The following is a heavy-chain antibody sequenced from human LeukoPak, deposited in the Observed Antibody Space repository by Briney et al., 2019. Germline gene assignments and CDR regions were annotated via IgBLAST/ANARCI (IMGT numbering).Heavy chain of an antibody. V-gene: IGHV3-21*05. CDR3: ARVGSPAEARTPDY. CDR2: ISRTGSHT. J-gene: IGHJ4*02. Sequence: GGSLRLSCAASGFTFSSYSMSWVRQAPGKGLEWLSYISRTGSHTPYADSVKGRFTVSRDNAKNSLSLELNSLRVDDTAIYYCARVGSPAEARTPDYWGQGTLVTVSS. CDR1: GFTFSSYS. D-gene: IGHD6-25*01.